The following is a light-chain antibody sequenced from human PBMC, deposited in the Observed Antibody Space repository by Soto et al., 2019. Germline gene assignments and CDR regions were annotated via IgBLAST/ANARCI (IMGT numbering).Light chain of an antibody. CDR2: DAS. V-gene: IGKV3-11*01. CDR1: QSVSTS. J-gene: IGKJ1*01. Sequence: IVLTLSPATLSLSPGERAALSCRASQSVSTSLAWYQHKPGQAPRLIIYDASKRAPGIPARFSGSGSGTDFTLTISSPEPEDFAVYYCQVRDVWPTFGQGTKV. CDR3: QVRDVWPT.